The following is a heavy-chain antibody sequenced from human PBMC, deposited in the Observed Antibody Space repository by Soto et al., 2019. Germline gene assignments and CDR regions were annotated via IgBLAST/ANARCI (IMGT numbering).Heavy chain of an antibody. J-gene: IGHJ4*02. V-gene: IGHV3-33*01. Sequence: QVQLVESGGGVVQPGRSLRLSCAASGFTFSSYGMHWVRQAPGKGLEWVAVIWYDGSNKYYADSVKGRFTISRDNSQNTLYLQMNSLRAEDTAVYYCARDQDCSSTSCYYFDYWGQGTLVTVSS. D-gene: IGHD2-2*01. CDR3: ARDQDCSSTSCYYFDY. CDR1: GFTFSSYG. CDR2: IWYDGSNK.